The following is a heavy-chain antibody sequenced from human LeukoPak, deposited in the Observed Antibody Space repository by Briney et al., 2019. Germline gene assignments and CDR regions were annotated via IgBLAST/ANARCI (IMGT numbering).Heavy chain of an antibody. V-gene: IGHV3-21*01. CDR3: AKDQQGVSRLYFFDY. CDR2: ISSSSSYI. D-gene: IGHD2-8*01. Sequence: GGSLRLSCAASGFTFSSYSMNWVRQAPGKGLEWVSSISSSSSYIYYADSVKGRFTISRDNAKNSLYLQMNSLRAEDTAVYYCAKDQQGVSRLYFFDYGGQEPRVTVP. CDR1: GFTFSSYS. J-gene: IGHJ4*02.